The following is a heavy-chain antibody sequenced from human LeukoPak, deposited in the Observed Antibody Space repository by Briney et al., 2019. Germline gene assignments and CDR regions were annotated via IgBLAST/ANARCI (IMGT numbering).Heavy chain of an antibody. Sequence: PGGSLRLSCAASGFTFSSYNMNWVRQAPWKGLVWVSRITIDGSSTTYADSVKGRFTISRDNAKDTLYLQMNSLRPEDTAVYYCTRDRFYAMDAWGQGTTVIVSS. V-gene: IGHV3-74*03. CDR1: GFTFSSYN. CDR3: TRDRFYAMDA. CDR2: ITIDGSST. J-gene: IGHJ6*02.